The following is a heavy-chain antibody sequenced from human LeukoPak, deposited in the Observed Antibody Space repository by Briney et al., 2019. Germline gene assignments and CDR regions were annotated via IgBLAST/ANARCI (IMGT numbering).Heavy chain of an antibody. D-gene: IGHD3-22*01. J-gene: IGHJ3*02. CDR1: GYTFTSYA. CDR3: AREQWLFEGGAFDI. Sequence: ASVKVSCKASGYTFTSYAMHWVRQAPGQGLEWMGWISAYNGNTNYVQKLQGRVTMTTDTSTSTAYMELRSLRSDDTAVYYCAREQWLFEGGAFDIWGQGTMVTVSS. CDR2: ISAYNGNT. V-gene: IGHV1-18*01.